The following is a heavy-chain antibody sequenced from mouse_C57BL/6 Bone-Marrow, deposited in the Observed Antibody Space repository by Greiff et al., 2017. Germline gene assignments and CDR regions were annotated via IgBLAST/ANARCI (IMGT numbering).Heavy chain of an antibody. CDR1: GYAFTNYL. V-gene: IGHV1-54*01. J-gene: IGHJ2*01. D-gene: IGHD6-1*01. CDR2: INPGSGGT. CDR3: ARGAGGY. Sequence: VQLQQSGAELVRPGTSVKVSCKASGYAFTNYLIEWVKQRPGQGLEWIGVINPGSGGTNSNEKFKGKATLTADKSSSTAYMQLSSLTSEDSAVYFCARGAGGYWGQGTTLTVSS.